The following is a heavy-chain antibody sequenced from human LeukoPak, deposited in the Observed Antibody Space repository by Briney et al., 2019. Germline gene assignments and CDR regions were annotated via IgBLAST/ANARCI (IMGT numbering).Heavy chain of an antibody. CDR1: GFPFNSYD. CDR3: AKDVGGDSSGGYGDYYYCMDV. D-gene: IGHD6-19*01. Sequence: GGPLTLLCTASGFPFNSYDVRGLRQARGEALEGVSAISGSGGSTGNADYVKALYGRSRDNTKNTLYLQMNRLRAEDTAVYYCAKDVGGDSSGGYGDYYYCMDVWGQVTTVTVSS. V-gene: IGHV3-23*01. CDR2: ISGSGGST. J-gene: IGHJ6*02.